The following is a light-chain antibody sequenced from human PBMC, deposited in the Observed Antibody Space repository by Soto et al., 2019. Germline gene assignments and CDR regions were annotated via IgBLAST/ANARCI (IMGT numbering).Light chain of an antibody. CDR2: AAS. CDR1: QSISSY. CDR3: QQSYSTPIT. Sequence: DIQMTQSPSSLSASVGDRVTITCRASQSISSYLNWYQQKPGKAPKLLIYAASSLQSGVPSRLSGSGSVTDFXLTIXSLHXXDFATXYFQQSYSTPITFGQGTRLEIK. J-gene: IGKJ5*01. V-gene: IGKV1-39*01.